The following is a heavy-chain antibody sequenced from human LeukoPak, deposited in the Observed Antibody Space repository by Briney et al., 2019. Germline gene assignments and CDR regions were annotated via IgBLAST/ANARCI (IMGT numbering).Heavy chain of an antibody. CDR1: GFTFSSYA. Sequence: GGSLRLSCAASGFTFSSYAMSWVRQAPGKGLEWVSAISGSGGSTYYADSVKGRFTISRDNSKDTLYLQMNSLRAEDTAVYYCARDLEEYSSGWYDYWGQGTLVTVSS. V-gene: IGHV3-23*01. J-gene: IGHJ4*02. CDR3: ARDLEEYSSGWYDY. D-gene: IGHD6-19*01. CDR2: ISGSGGST.